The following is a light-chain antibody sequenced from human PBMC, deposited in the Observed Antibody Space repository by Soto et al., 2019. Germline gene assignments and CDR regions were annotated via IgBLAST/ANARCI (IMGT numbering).Light chain of an antibody. CDR3: QQSYSTPFT. V-gene: IGKV1-39*01. CDR2: AAS. J-gene: IGKJ3*01. CDR1: QSISSY. Sequence: DIQMTQSPSSLSASVGDRVTITCRASQSISSYLNWYQQKPGKAPKLLIYAASSLQSGVPSRFSGSGSGTDFTLTTSSLQPDDFATYYCQQSYSTPFTFGPGTKVDIK.